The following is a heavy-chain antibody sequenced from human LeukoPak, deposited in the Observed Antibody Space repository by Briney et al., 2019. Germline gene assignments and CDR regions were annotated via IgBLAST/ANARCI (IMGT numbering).Heavy chain of an antibody. J-gene: IGHJ4*02. CDR3: ASMYSSSWTGFADY. D-gene: IGHD6-13*01. CDR2: INTNTGNP. Sequence: RASVKVSCKASGYTFTSYAMNWVRQAPGQGLEWMGWINTNTGNPTYAQGFTGRFVFSLDTSVSTAYLQISSLKAEDTAVYYCASMYSSSWTGFADYWGQGTLVTVSS. V-gene: IGHV7-4-1*02. CDR1: GYTFTSYA.